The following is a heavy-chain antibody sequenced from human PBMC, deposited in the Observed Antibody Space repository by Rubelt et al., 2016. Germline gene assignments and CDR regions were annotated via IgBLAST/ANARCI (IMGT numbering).Heavy chain of an antibody. CDR2: INPSGGST. J-gene: IGHJ4*02. CDR3: VGGEPADY. D-gene: IGHD3-10*01. Sequence: QVQLVQSGAEVKKPGASVKVSCKASGYTFTSYYMHWVRQAPGQGLEWMGIINPSGGSTSYAQKFQCRVTMTRDTSTSTVYMELRGLRSDDTAVYYCVGGEPADYWGQGTLVTVSS. V-gene: IGHV1-46*01. CDR1: GYTFTSYY.